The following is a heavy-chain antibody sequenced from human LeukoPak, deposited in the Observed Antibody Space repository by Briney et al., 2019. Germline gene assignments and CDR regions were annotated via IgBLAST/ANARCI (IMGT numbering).Heavy chain of an antibody. Sequence: GGSLRLSCAASGFSVSSYGMHWVRQAPGKGLEWVAVMWYDGDNQYYTDSVKGRFTISRDDSANTVSLQMDSLRAEDTAVYYCAKYGGHPLPHYYLDYWGQGTQVTVSS. CDR3: AKYGGHPLPHYYLDY. CDR1: GFSVSSYG. CDR2: MWYDGDNQ. D-gene: IGHD3-16*01. V-gene: IGHV3-33*06. J-gene: IGHJ4*02.